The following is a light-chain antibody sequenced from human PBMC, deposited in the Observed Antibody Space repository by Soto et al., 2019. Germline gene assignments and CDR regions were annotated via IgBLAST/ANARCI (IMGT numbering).Light chain of an antibody. V-gene: IGKV1-6*02. Sequence: AIQMTQSPSSLSASVGDRVTITCRASQGIKTDLGWYQQKPGKAPKLLIYSASSLWSGVPSRFTGTASGTDFTLTISSLQPEDIATYYCQQYDNLPRTFGQGTKLEIK. CDR3: QQYDNLPRT. J-gene: IGKJ2*01. CDR1: QGIKTD. CDR2: SAS.